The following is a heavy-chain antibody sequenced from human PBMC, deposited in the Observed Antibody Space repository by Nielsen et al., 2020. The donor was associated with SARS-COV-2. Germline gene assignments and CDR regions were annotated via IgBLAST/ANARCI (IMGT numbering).Heavy chain of an antibody. D-gene: IGHD3-10*01. CDR3: AKDRAMVRGVIDY. Sequence: GGSLRLSCAASGFTFTSYAMSWVRQAPGKGLEWVSAIGGSGGSTWYADSVKGRFTISRDNSKNTLYLQMNSLRAEDTAVYYCAKDRAMVRGVIDYWGQGTLVTVSS. V-gene: IGHV3-23*01. J-gene: IGHJ4*02. CDR2: IGGSGGST. CDR1: GFTFTSYA.